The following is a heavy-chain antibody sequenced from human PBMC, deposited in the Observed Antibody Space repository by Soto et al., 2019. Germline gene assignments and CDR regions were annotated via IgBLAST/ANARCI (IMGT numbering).Heavy chain of an antibody. Sequence: SLRLSCTASGFTFGDYTMAWFRQAPGGGLKWVSFIRSKAYGGTTEYAASVKGRFTISRDDSKSIAYLQMNRLQSEDTAVYYCARDVASYDYGDFYGMDVWGQGTTVTVSS. D-gene: IGHD4-17*01. CDR3: ARDVASYDYGDFYGMDV. CDR2: IRSKAYGGTT. V-gene: IGHV3-49*03. J-gene: IGHJ6*02. CDR1: GFTFGDYT.